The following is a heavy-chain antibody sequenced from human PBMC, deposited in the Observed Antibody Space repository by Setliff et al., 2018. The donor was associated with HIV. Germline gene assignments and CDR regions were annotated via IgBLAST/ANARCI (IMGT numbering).Heavy chain of an antibody. Sequence: ASVKVSCKASGYTFTSYYMHWVRQAPGQGLEWMGIINPSGGSTNYAQKFQGRVTMTRDTSTSTVYMELGSLRSEDTAVYYCARAGRSGSYNHYYYYYMDVWGKGTTVTAP. CDR1: GYTFTSYY. CDR3: ARAGRSGSYNHYYYYYMDV. J-gene: IGHJ6*03. D-gene: IGHD1-26*01. CDR2: INPSGGST. V-gene: IGHV1-46*01.